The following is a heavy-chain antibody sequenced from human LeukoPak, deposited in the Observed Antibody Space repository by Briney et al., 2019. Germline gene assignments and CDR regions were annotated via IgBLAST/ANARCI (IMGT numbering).Heavy chain of an antibody. CDR2: IYYSGST. D-gene: IGHD3-10*01. J-gene: IGHJ4*02. V-gene: IGHV4-59*01. CDR3: ARGYGSGSYWLDY. Sequence: SETLSLTCTVSGGSISSYYWSWIRQPPGKGLEWIGYIYYSGSTNYNPSLKSRVTISVDTSKNQFSLKLSSVTAADKAVYYCARGYGSGSYWLDYWGQGTLVTVSS. CDR1: GGSISSYY.